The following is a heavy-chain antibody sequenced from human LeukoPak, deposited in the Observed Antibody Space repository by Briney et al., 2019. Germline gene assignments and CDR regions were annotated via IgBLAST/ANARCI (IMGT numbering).Heavy chain of an antibody. D-gene: IGHD6-13*01. CDR3: ARDPTNQYASSWHGFDS. CDR1: GFTFSSYW. J-gene: IGHJ4*02. CDR2: IKQDGSEK. Sequence: GGSLRLSCAASGFTFSSYWMSWVRQAPGEGLEWVANIKQDGSEKYYVDSVKGRFTISRDNAKNSLLLQLTSLRAEDTAVYYCARDPTNQYASSWHGFDSWGQGTLVTVSS. V-gene: IGHV3-7*01.